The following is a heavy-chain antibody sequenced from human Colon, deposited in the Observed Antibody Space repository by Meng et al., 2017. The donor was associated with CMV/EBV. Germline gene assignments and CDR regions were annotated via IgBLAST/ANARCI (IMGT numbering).Heavy chain of an antibody. J-gene: IGHJ5*02. D-gene: IGHD6-13*01. CDR2: IKQDGSQK. Sequence: GESLKISCAASGFTFSSYWMSWVRQVPGKGLEWVANIKQDGSQKYYVASVKGRFTISRDNANNSLHLQMNSLSAEDTAVYYCARGLTLAAATKPNWFDPWGQGTQVTVSS. V-gene: IGHV3-7*01. CDR1: GFTFSSYW. CDR3: ARGLTLAAATKPNWFDP.